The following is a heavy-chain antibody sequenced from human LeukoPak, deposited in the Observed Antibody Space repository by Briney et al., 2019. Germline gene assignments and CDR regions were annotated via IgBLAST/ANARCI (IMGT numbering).Heavy chain of an antibody. D-gene: IGHD3-10*01. J-gene: IGHJ3*02. CDR1: GYTFTSYH. CDR3: ARDLRPIYQQMVRGPGAFDI. V-gene: IGHV1-46*01. Sequence: ASVKVSCKASGYTFTSYHLHWVRQAPGQGLEWMGIINPSDGSTTYAQKFQGRVTMTRDMATSTVYMELSSLRSEDTAVYYCARDLRPIYQQMVRGPGAFDIWGQGTMVTVSS. CDR2: INPSDGST.